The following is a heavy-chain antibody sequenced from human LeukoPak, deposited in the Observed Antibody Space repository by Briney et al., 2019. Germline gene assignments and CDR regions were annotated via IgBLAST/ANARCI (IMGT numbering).Heavy chain of an antibody. CDR1: GYTVTEVA. CDR3: TTVYYTLLPDYLNQMDV. J-gene: IGHJ6*04. V-gene: IGHV1-24*01. D-gene: IGHD3-9*01. CDR2: FHPKDADM. Sequence: ASVKVSCKVSGYTVTEVAIHWVRQTAEGLEWMGGFHPKDADMIYAQKFQGRVTMTQDTSTDTVYMELSSLRSEDTAIYYCTTVYYTLLPDYLNQMDVWGKGTTVTISS.